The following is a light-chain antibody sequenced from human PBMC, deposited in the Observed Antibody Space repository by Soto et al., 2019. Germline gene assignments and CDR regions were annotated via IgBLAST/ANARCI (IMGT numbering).Light chain of an antibody. J-gene: IGLJ3*02. CDR1: TGAVTSGNY. V-gene: IGLV7-43*01. CDR3: LLYYGGAQLV. Sequence: QAVVTQEPSLTVSPGGTVTLTCASSTGAVTSGNYPSWFQQKPGQTPRTLIYTTNSRHSWTPARFSGSLPGGKAALTLSGVQPEDEAEYYCLLYYGGAQLVFGGGTQLTVL. CDR2: TTN.